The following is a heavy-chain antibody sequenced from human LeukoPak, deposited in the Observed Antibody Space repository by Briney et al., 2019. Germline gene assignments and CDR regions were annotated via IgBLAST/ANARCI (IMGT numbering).Heavy chain of an antibody. J-gene: IGHJ6*02. Sequence: SVKVSCKASGGTFISYAISWVRQAPGQGLEWMGRIIPILGIANYAQKFQGRVTITADKSTSTAYMELSSLRSEDTAVYYCARCTPPDYCSSTSCYVRYYYYGMDVWGQGTTVTVSS. D-gene: IGHD2-2*01. V-gene: IGHV1-69*04. CDR2: IIPILGIA. CDR3: ARCTPPDYCSSTSCYVRYYYYGMDV. CDR1: GGTFISYA.